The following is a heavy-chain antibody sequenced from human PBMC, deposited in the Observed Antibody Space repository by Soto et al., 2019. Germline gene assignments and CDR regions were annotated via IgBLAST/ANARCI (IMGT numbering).Heavy chain of an antibody. CDR2: IFYSGPT. CDR3: ATISTMVRGAERPYYYGMDV. V-gene: IGHV4-31*03. J-gene: IGHJ6*02. Sequence: TLSLTCTVSGDSITSGVHYWSWIRQLPGKGLEWIGYIFYSGPTYYNPSLKSRVTISVDTSKNQFSLKLSSVTAADTAVYYCATISTMVRGAERPYYYGMDVWGQGTTVTVSS. CDR1: GDSITSGVHY. D-gene: IGHD3-10*01.